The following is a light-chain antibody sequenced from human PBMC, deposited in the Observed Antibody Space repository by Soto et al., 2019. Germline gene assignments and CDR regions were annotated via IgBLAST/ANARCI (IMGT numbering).Light chain of an antibody. CDR3: KHYGSSPGT. V-gene: IGKV3-20*01. J-gene: IGKJ1*01. CDR1: QSVSSSY. CDR2: GAS. Sequence: EIVLTQSPGTLSLSPGERATLSCRASQSVSSSYLAWYQQKPGQAPRLLIYGASSRATGIPDRFSGSGSGTDFTLTISRLEPEDFAVYYCKHYGSSPGTFGQGTKVEIK.